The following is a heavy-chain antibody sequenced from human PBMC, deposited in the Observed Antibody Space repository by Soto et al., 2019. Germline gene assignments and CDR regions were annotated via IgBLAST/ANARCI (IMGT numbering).Heavy chain of an antibody. CDR1: AYRFTSHV. CDR3: SRSIVGATVLYYGLGG. J-gene: IGHJ6*02. D-gene: IGHD1-26*01. CDR2: IYPFYSET. Sequence: HGHTQTNSWRFSAYRFTSHVFGRVRPQPGKGLEWMGIIYPFYSETIYIPAFQGQVTISADKSISTAYLQWSSLKASDTAMYYCSRSIVGATVLYYGLGGWGPGTS. V-gene: IGHV5-51*01.